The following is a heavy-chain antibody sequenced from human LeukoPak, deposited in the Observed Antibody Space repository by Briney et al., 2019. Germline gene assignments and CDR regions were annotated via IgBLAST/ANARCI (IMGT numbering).Heavy chain of an antibody. J-gene: IGHJ4*02. D-gene: IGHD3-10*01. V-gene: IGHV3-23*01. CDR1: GFTFSSYA. CDR3: ARGINSAFDY. Sequence: GGSLRLSCAASGFTFSSYAMSWVRQAPGKGLEWVSTVGASIINTYYADSVKGRFTISRDSSKNTLYLQMSSLRAEDTAIYYCARGINSAFDYWGQGTLVTVSS. CDR2: VGASIINT.